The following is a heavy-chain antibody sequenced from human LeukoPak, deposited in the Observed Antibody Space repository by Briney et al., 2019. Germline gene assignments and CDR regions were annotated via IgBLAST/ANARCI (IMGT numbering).Heavy chain of an antibody. V-gene: IGHV4-31*03. Sequence: SQTLSLTCTVSGGPLSSGGYYWSWIRQHPGTGLEWIGYIYYSGSTYYNPSLKSRVTISVDTSKNQFSLKLSSVTAADTAVYYCARDLWFGELSYYGMDVWGKGTTVTVSS. CDR3: ARDLWFGELSYYGMDV. CDR1: GGPLSSGGYY. J-gene: IGHJ6*04. D-gene: IGHD3-10*01. CDR2: IYYSGST.